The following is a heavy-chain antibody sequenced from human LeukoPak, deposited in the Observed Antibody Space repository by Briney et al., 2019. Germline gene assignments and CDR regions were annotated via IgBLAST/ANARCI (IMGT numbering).Heavy chain of an antibody. Sequence: ASVKVSCKASGYTFTGYYMHWVRQAPGQGLEWMGWINPNSGGTNYAQKFQGRVTMTRDTSISTAYMELSRLRSDDTAVYFCARVCNSWYMEYWFDPWGQGTLVTVSS. D-gene: IGHD6-13*01. V-gene: IGHV1-2*02. CDR1: GYTFTGYY. CDR2: INPNSGGT. CDR3: ARVCNSWYMEYWFDP. J-gene: IGHJ5*02.